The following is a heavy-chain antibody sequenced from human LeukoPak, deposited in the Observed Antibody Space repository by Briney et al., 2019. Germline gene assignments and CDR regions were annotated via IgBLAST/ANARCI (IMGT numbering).Heavy chain of an antibody. Sequence: SETLSLTCAVYGGSFSGYYWSWIRQPPGRGLEWIGEINHSGSTNYNPSLKSRVTISVDTSKDQFSLKLSSVTAADTAVYYCTRRLVVVPAAQDQQWLVHSGFGFDPWGQGTLVTVSS. CDR2: INHSGST. D-gene: IGHD2-2*01. V-gene: IGHV4-34*01. CDR1: GGSFSGYY. CDR3: TRRLVVVPAAQDQQWLVHSGFGFDP. J-gene: IGHJ5*02.